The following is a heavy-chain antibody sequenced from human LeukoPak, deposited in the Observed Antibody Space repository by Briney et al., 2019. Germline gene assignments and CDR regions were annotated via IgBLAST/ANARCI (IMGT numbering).Heavy chain of an antibody. Sequence: GGSLRLSCAASGFTFSSYAMHWVRQAPGKGLEWVAVISYDGSNKYYADSVKGRFTISRDNSKNTLYLQMNSLRAEDTAVYYCAIHNIVVVPAAIPFDYWGQGTLVTVSS. J-gene: IGHJ4*02. CDR1: GFTFSSYA. CDR2: ISYDGSNK. D-gene: IGHD2-2*01. CDR3: AIHNIVVVPAAIPFDY. V-gene: IGHV3-30*04.